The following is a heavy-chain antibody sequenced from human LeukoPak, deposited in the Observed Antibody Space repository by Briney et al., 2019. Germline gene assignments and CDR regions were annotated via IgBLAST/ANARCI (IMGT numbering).Heavy chain of an antibody. J-gene: IGHJ4*02. D-gene: IGHD2-8*01. CDR2: INSDGRST. CDR1: GFTFTNYG. V-gene: IGHV3-74*01. CDR3: ARNSNGMSN. Sequence: GGSLRLSCVASGFTFTNYGMMWDRQAPGTGLVWVSYINSDGRSTTYADSVKGRFTISRDNAKNTLYLQMSSLRAEDTAMYYCARNSNGMSNWGQGTPVIVSS.